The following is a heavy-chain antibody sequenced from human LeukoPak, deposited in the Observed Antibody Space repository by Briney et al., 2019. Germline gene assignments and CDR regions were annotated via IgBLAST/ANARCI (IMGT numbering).Heavy chain of an antibody. CDR2: IASDGRDK. D-gene: IGHD6-13*01. CDR1: GFTFNTYG. Sequence: GGSLRLSCAASGFTFNTYGMHWVRQAPGKGLEWVAVIASDGRDKKYADSVKGRFTITRDNSKSTLYLQMNSLRAEDTGVYYCAKDGARGAAKDYFDYWGQGTLVTVSS. V-gene: IGHV3-30*18. CDR3: AKDGARGAAKDYFDY. J-gene: IGHJ4*02.